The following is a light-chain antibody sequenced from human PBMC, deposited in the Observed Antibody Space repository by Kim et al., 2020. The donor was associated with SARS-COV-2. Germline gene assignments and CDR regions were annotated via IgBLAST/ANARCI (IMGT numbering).Light chain of an antibody. J-gene: IGKJ5*01. CDR1: QSVSSSY. CDR2: GAS. CDR3: QQYGSSPRG. Sequence: EIVLTQSPGTLSLSPGERATLSCRASQSVSSSYLAWYQQKPGQAPRLLIYGASSRATGIPDRFSGSGSGTDFTLTISRLEPEDFAVYYCQQYGSSPRGFGQRARLEIK. V-gene: IGKV3-20*01.